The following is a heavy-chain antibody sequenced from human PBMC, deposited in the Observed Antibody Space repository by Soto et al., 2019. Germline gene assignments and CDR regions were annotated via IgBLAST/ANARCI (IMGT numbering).Heavy chain of an antibody. CDR2: ISSSSSYI. CDR1: GFTFSSYS. CDR3: ARDRSSGWYDPGSYYYYYYGMDV. J-gene: IGHJ6*02. D-gene: IGHD6-19*01. Sequence: EVQLVESGGGLVKPGGSLRLSCAASGFTFSSYSMNWVRQAPGKGLEWVSSISSSSSYIYYADSVKGRFTISRDNAKNALCLQMNSLRAEDTAVYYCARDRSSGWYDPGSYYYYYYGMDVWGQGTTVTVSS. V-gene: IGHV3-21*01.